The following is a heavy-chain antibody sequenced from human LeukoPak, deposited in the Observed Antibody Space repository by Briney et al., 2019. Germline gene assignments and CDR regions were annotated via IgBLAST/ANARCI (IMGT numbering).Heavy chain of an antibody. Sequence: SETLSLTCAVYGGSFGGYYWSWIRQPPGKGLEWIGEINHSGSTNYNPSLKSRVTISVDTSKNQFSLKLSSVTAADTAVYYCAGPGIAVAGRDTFDYWGQGTLVTVSS. V-gene: IGHV4-34*01. CDR3: AGPGIAVAGRDTFDY. CDR2: INHSGST. CDR1: GGSFGGYY. D-gene: IGHD6-19*01. J-gene: IGHJ4*02.